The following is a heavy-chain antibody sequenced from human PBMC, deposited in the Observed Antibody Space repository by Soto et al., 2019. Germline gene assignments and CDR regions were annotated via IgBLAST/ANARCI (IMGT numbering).Heavy chain of an antibody. CDR2: MKQDESEK. Sequence: GGSLRLSCAASGFTFGNYWMTWVRQAPGKGLEWVANMKQDESEKYYVDSVRGRFTISRDDARNSLYLQMNSLRAEDTAVYYCARGRAAASGWGQGTLVTVSS. V-gene: IGHV3-7*03. CDR1: GFTFGNYW. J-gene: IGHJ4*02. CDR3: ARGRAAASG. D-gene: IGHD6-13*01.